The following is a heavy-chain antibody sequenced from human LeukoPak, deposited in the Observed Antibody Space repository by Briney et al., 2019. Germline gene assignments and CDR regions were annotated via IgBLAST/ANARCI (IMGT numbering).Heavy chain of an antibody. V-gene: IGHV3-30*18. CDR1: GFNFNNYG. CDR3: AKDRGSFHFDY. CDR2: VSDHGRNK. D-gene: IGHD1-26*01. J-gene: IGHJ4*02. Sequence: GRSLRLSCAASGFNFNNYGMHWVRQAPGKGLEWVAVVSDHGRNKFYADSVKGLFTISRDNSKNTLYLQMNSLRTEDTAVYYCAKDRGSFHFDYSGQGTLVTVSS.